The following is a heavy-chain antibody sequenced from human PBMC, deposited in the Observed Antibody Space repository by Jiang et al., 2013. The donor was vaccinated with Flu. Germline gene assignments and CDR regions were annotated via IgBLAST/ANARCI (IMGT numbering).Heavy chain of an antibody. J-gene: IGHJ4*02. V-gene: IGHV3-30-3*01. CDR1: GFTFSSYA. CDR2: ISYDGSNK. Sequence: CAASGFTFSSYAMHWVRQAPGKGLEWVAVISYDGSNKYYADSVKGRFTISRDNSKNTLYLQMNSLRAEDTAVYYCARGRGYSYGSRLFDYWGQGTLVTVSS. CDR3: ARGRGYSYGSRLFDY. D-gene: IGHD5-18*01.